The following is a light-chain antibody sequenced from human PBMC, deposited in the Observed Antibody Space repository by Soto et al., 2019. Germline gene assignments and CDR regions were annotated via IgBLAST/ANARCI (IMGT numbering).Light chain of an antibody. CDR2: GAS. CDR1: QSVSSN. CDR3: QQYGSSFWT. Sequence: EIFMTQSPATLSVSHGERATLSCRASQSVSSNLAWYQQKPGQAPRLLIYGASTRATGIPARFSGSGSGTEFTLTISSLQSEDFAVYYCQQYGSSFWTFGQGTNVDI. V-gene: IGKV3-15*01. J-gene: IGKJ1*01.